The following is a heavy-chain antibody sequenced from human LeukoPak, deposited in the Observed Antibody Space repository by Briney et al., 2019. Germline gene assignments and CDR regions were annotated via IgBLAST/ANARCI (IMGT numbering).Heavy chain of an antibody. CDR2: IGNDARAK. J-gene: IGHJ4*02. D-gene: IGHD2-2*01. V-gene: IGHV3-30*03. CDR3: AGCSSTSCYGDPYYDILTGVPQTDY. Sequence: GGSLRLSCAASGFTFKSYGMHWVRQAPGKGLEWVAVIGNDARAKYYADSVKGRFTISRDNSKNTLYLQMNSLRAEDTAVYYCAGCSSTSCYGDPYYDILTGVPQTDYWGQGTLVTVSS. CDR1: GFTFKSYG.